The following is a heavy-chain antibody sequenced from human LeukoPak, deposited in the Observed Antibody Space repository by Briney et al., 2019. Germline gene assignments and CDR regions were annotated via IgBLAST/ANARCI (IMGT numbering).Heavy chain of an antibody. J-gene: IGHJ3*02. D-gene: IGHD3-10*01. V-gene: IGHV3-23*01. Sequence: HPGGSLRLSCAASGFTFSSYAMSWVRQAPGKGLEWVSAISGSGGSTYYADSVKGRFTISRDNSKNTLYLQMNSLRAEDTAVYYCAKRPRTRMVRGVITPTLVPYAFDIWGQGTMVTVSS. CDR1: GFTFSSYA. CDR3: AKRPRTRMVRGVITPTLVPYAFDI. CDR2: ISGSGGST.